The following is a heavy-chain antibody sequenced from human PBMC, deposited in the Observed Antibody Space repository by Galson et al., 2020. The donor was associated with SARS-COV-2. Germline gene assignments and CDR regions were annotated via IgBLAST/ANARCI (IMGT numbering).Heavy chain of an antibody. V-gene: IGHV3-30-3*01. CDR3: ARPVWGSYRWGLDY. D-gene: IGHD3-16*02. Sequence: GGSLRLSCAASGFTFSSYAMHWVRQAPGKGLEWVAVISYDGSNKYYADSVKGRFTISRDNSKNTLYLQMNSLRAEDTAVYYCARPVWGSYRWGLDYWGQGTLVTVSS. CDR1: GFTFSSYA. CDR2: ISYDGSNK. J-gene: IGHJ4*02.